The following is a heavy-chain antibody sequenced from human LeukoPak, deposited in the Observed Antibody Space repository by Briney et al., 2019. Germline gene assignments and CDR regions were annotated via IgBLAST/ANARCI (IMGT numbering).Heavy chain of an antibody. CDR3: ARDRGGSWSDY. Sequence: ASVKVSCKASGGTFSSYAISWVRQAPGQGLEWMGRIIPILGIANYAQKFQGRVTITADKSTSTAYVELSSLRSEDTAVYYCARDRGGSWSDYWGRGTLVTVSS. CDR2: IIPILGIA. J-gene: IGHJ4*02. V-gene: IGHV1-69*04. D-gene: IGHD6-13*01. CDR1: GGTFSSYA.